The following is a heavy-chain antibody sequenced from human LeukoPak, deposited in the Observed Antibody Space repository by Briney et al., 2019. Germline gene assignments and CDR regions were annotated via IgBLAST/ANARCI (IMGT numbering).Heavy chain of an antibody. V-gene: IGHV3-48*03. D-gene: IGHD2-15*01. CDR1: GFTFSSYE. CDR2: ISSSGSTI. J-gene: IGHJ6*02. Sequence: PGGSLRLSCAASGFTFSSYEMNWVRQAPGKGLEWVSYISSSGSTIYYADSVKGRFTISRDNAKNSLYLQMNSLRAEDTAVYYCARGSSRVCSGGSCYSLIGDGYYYYYGMDVWGQGTTVTVSS. CDR3: ARGSSRVCSGGSCYSLIGDGYYYYYGMDV.